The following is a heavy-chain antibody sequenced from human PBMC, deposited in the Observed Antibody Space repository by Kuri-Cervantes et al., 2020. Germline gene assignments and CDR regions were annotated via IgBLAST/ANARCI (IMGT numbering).Heavy chain of an antibody. J-gene: IGHJ3*02. D-gene: IGHD3/OR15-3a*01. CDR2: ISGSGDNT. V-gene: IGHV3-23*01. CDR1: GFTFSSYA. CDR3: TRNDGTFWTGFAFDI. Sequence: GESLKISCAASGFTFSSYAMTWVRQAPGKGLEWVSTISGSGDNTYYAGSVKGRFTISRDNSKNTLYLEMNTLRVEDTAVYYCTRNDGTFWTGFAFDIWGQGTMVTVSS.